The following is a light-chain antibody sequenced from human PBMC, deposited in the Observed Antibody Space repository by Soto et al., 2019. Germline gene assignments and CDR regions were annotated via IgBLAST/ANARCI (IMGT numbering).Light chain of an antibody. CDR1: SSDVGGYNY. CDR2: DVN. V-gene: IGLV2-8*01. J-gene: IGLJ1*01. CDR3: SSHAGSGTPLV. Sequence: QSALTQPPSASGSPGQSVTISCTGTSSDVGGYNYVSWYQHHPGKAPKVMIYDVNKRPSGVPDRFSGSKSGNTASLTVSGLQAEDEADYYCSSHAGSGTPLVFGTGTKLTVL.